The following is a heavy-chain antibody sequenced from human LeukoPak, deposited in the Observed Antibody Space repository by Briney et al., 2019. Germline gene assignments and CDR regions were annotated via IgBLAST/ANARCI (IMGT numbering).Heavy chain of an antibody. CDR2: IKSKTDGGTT. Sequence: GGSLRLSCAASGFTFSNAWMSWVRQAPGKGLEWVGRIKSKTDGGTTDYAAPVKGRFTISRDDSKNTLYLQMNSRKTEDTAVYYCTTAWDYDSTWRTPPQDFYYWGQGTLVTVSS. CDR1: GFTFSNAW. CDR3: TTAWDYDSTWRTPPQDFYY. D-gene: IGHD3-3*01. V-gene: IGHV3-15*01. J-gene: IGHJ4*02.